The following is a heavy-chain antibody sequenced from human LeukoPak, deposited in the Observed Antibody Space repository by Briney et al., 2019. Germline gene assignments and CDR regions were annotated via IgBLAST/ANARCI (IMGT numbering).Heavy chain of an antibody. V-gene: IGHV3-30*02. J-gene: IGHJ3*02. CDR3: AKESKGLLWFGESDAFDI. D-gene: IGHD3-10*01. CDR1: GFTFSSYG. Sequence: GGSLRLSCAASGFTFSSYGMHWVRQAPGKGLEWVAFIRYDGSNKYYADSVKGRFTISRDNSKNTLYLQMNSLRAEDTAVYYCAKESKGLLWFGESDAFDIWGQGTMVTVSS. CDR2: IRYDGSNK.